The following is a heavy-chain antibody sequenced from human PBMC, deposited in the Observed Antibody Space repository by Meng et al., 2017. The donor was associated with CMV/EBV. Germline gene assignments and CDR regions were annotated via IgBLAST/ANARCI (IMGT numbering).Heavy chain of an antibody. CDR1: GGSCSGYY. V-gene: IGHV4-34*01. CDR3: ARFRWSPAWGAFDY. Sequence: AVYGGSCSGYYWGWIRQPPGKGLEWIGEINHSGSTNYNPSLKSRVTISVDTSKNQFSLKLSSVTAADTAVYYCARFRWSPAWGAFDYWGQGTLVTVSS. J-gene: IGHJ4*02. D-gene: IGHD3-16*01. CDR2: INHSGST.